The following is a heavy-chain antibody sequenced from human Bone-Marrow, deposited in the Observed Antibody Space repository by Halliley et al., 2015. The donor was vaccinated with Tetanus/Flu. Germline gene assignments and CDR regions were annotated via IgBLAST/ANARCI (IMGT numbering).Heavy chain of an antibody. J-gene: IGHJ4*02. D-gene: IGHD2-2*01. Sequence: SLRLSCTTSGFTFGDYAMSWVRQAPGKGLEWVGFIRTKSYGATTAYAASLRGRFAISRDDSRNIAYLQMDSLTPGDTAVYYCTKGGSTAAPCGACSYWGQGTLVSVSS. CDR1: GFTFGDYA. CDR3: TKGGSTAAPCGACSY. CDR2: IRTKSYGATT. V-gene: IGHV3-49*04.